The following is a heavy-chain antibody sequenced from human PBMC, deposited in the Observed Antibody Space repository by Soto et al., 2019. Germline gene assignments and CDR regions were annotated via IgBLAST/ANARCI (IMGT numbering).Heavy chain of an antibody. CDR3: ARVRWVWSGYLFASGGNYGMDV. CDR1: GGSFSGYY. Sequence: SETLSLTCAVYGGSFSGYYWSWIRQPPGKGLEWIGEINHSGSTNYNPSLKSRVTISVDTSKNQFSLKLSSVTAADTAVYYCARVRWVWSGYLFASGGNYGMDVWGQGTTVTVSS. D-gene: IGHD3-3*01. J-gene: IGHJ6*02. V-gene: IGHV4-34*01. CDR2: INHSGST.